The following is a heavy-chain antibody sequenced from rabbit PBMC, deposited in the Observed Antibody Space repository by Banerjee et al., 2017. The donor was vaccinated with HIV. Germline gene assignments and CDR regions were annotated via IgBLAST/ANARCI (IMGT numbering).Heavy chain of an antibody. Sequence: QSLEESGGDLVKPGASLTLTCTASGFSFSSSYYMCWVRQAPGKGLEWIACIYVSSSGSTNYATWVNGRFTISSHNAQNTLYLQLNSLTAADTATYFCVRVNSGLNLWGPGTLVTVS. CDR3: VRVNSGLNL. CDR1: GFSFSSSYY. CDR2: IYVSSSGST. D-gene: IGHD4-1*01. J-gene: IGHJ4*01. V-gene: IGHV1S40*01.